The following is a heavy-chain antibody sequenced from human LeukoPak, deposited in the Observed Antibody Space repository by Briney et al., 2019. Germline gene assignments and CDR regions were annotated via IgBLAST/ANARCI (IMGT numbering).Heavy chain of an antibody. Sequence: ASVKVSCKASGYTFTSYDIDWVRQATGQGLEWMGWMNPNSGNTGYAQKFQGRVTITRNTSISTAYMELSSLRSEDTAVYYCARGAEYSSSWPFDYWGQGTLVTVSS. J-gene: IGHJ4*02. CDR3: ARGAEYSSSWPFDY. CDR2: MNPNSGNT. V-gene: IGHV1-8*03. D-gene: IGHD6-13*01. CDR1: GYTFTSYD.